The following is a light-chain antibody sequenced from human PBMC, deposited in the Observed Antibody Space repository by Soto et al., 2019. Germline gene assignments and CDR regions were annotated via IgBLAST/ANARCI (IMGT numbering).Light chain of an antibody. V-gene: IGKV3-11*01. J-gene: IGKJ4*01. CDR1: QSVSSY. Sequence: EIVFTQSPATLSLSPGERATLSCRASQSVSSYLAWYQQKPGQAHRLLNYDASNRATGIPARFSGSGSGTAFTLTISSLENEDFAVYYCQQRSNWPSFGGGTKVEIK. CDR3: QQRSNWPS. CDR2: DAS.